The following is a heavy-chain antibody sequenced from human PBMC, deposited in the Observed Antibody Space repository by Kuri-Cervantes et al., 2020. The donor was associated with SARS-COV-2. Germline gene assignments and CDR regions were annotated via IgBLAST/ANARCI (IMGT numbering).Heavy chain of an antibody. CDR2: INPDGSYT. D-gene: IGHD4-17*01. J-gene: IGHJ4*02. V-gene: IGHV3-74*01. Sequence: LSLTCAASGFTFSSYSMNWVRQAPGKGLEWVSRINPDGSYTNNADSVKGRFTLSRDNAKNMLFLQMNSLRAEDTAVYYCARERVDYGDYYDYWGQGTLVAVSS. CDR1: GFTFSSYS. CDR3: ARERVDYGDYYDY.